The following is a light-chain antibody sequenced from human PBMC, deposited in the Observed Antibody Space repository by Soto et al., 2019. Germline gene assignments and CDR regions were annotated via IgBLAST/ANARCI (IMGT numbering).Light chain of an antibody. CDR3: QQHSHWPPWT. CDR2: GAS. CDR1: ENVSTF. Sequence: EVVLTQSPATLSLSPGERATLSCRASENVSTFVDWYQQKPGQAPRLLIQGASNSATGIPDRFSGSGSGTDFTLTISNLEPEDFAVYYCQQHSHWPPWTFGQGTRVEIQ. V-gene: IGKV3-11*01. J-gene: IGKJ1*01.